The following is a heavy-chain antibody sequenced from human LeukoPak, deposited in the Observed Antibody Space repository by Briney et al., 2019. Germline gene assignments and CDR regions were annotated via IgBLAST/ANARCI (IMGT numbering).Heavy chain of an antibody. Sequence: KPSETLSLACTVSGGSISSYYWSWIRQPPGKGLEWIGYIYYSGSTNYNPSLKSRVTISVDTSKNQFSLKLSSVTAADTAVYYRARSPGYGSGSYYMSRRDAFDIWGQGTMVTVSS. CDR1: GGSISSYY. D-gene: IGHD3-10*01. CDR3: ARSPGYGSGSYYMSRRDAFDI. V-gene: IGHV4-59*01. J-gene: IGHJ3*02. CDR2: IYYSGST.